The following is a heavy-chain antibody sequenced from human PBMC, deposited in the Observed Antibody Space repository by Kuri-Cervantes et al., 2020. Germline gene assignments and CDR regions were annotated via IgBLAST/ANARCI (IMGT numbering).Heavy chain of an antibody. Sequence: GESPKISCAASGFTFRSYAMSWVRQAPGKGPEWVSAISGSGGSTYYADPVKGRFTISRDKSKNTLYLQMNRLRAEDTAVYCCAKMGVSGDHTRSVFDIWGPGTMVTVSS. CDR3: AKMGVSGDHTRSVFDI. CDR2: ISGSGGST. V-gene: IGHV3-23*01. CDR1: GFTFRSYA. D-gene: IGHD2-21*02. J-gene: IGHJ3*02.